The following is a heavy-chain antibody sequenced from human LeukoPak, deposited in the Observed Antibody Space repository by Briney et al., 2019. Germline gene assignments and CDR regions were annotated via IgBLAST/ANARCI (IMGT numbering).Heavy chain of an antibody. J-gene: IGHJ5*02. CDR1: GFTFTGYA. V-gene: IGHV3-64*04. Sequence: GGSLRLSCSASGFTFTGYAMHWVRQAPGKGLEHVSGINGDGGRAYYVDSVRDKFTISRDNAKNSLYLQMNSLRAEDTAVYYCARIPLCSGGSCYSVWFDPWGQGTLVTVSS. CDR2: INGDGGRA. CDR3: ARIPLCSGGSCYSVWFDP. D-gene: IGHD2-15*01.